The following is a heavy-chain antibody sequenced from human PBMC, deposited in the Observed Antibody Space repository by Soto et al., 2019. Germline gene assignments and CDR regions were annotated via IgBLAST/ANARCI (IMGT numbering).Heavy chain of an antibody. Sequence: GGSLRLSCAASGFIFSNAWINWVRQAPGKGLEWVGRIKSKADGGTTDFAAPVKGRFAISRDDSKNTLYLQMNSLKTEDTAVYYCTTIGSSYSSQSHSVDYWGQGTLVTVSS. CDR2: IKSKADGGTT. V-gene: IGHV3-15*07. J-gene: IGHJ4*02. CDR1: GFIFSNAW. D-gene: IGHD6-13*01. CDR3: TTIGSSYSSQSHSVDY.